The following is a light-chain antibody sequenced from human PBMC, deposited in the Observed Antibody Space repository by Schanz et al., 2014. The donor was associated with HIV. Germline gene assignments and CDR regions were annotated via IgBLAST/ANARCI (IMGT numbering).Light chain of an antibody. CDR3: GTWDSSLSAGV. V-gene: IGLV1-51*01. CDR2: DNN. Sequence: QSVLTQPPSVSAAPGQRVTISCSGSAFNIGHYSVSWYQQFPGTVPKLLIYDNNERPSDIPDRFSGSKTGTSATLVIIGLQTGDEADYYCGTWDSSLSAGVFGGGTQLTVL. CDR1: AFNIGHYS. J-gene: IGLJ2*01.